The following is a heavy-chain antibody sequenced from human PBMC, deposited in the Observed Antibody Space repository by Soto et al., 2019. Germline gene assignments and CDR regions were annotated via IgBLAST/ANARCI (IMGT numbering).Heavy chain of an antibody. CDR1: GFTFSSYS. CDR3: ARDQSYYDFWSQDGMDV. D-gene: IGHD3-3*01. CDR2: ISSSSSYI. Sequence: PGGSLRLSCAASGFTFSSYSMNWVRQAPGKGLEWVSSISSSSSYIYYADSVKGRFTISRDNAKNSLYLQMNSLRAEDTAVYYCARDQSYYDFWSQDGMDVWGQGTKVTVSS. J-gene: IGHJ6*02. V-gene: IGHV3-21*01.